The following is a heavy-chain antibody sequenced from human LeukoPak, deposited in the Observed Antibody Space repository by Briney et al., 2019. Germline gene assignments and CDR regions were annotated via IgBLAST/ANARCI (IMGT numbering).Heavy chain of an antibody. CDR1: GGSISSYY. J-gene: IGHJ4*02. CDR3: ARASVGAMVY. V-gene: IGHV4-59*08. D-gene: IGHD1-26*01. CDR2: IYYSGST. Sequence: SETLSLTCTVSGGSISSYYWSWIRQPPGKGLEWIGYIYYSGSTYYNPSLTSRVTISVDTSKNQFSLKLSSVTAADTAVYYCARASVGAMVYWGQGTLVTVSS.